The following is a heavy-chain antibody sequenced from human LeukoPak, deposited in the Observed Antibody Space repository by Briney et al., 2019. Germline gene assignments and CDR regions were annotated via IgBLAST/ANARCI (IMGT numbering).Heavy chain of an antibody. CDR3: ARDTSSWYPDAFDI. CDR1: GGSFSGYY. V-gene: IGHV4-34*01. CDR2: INHSGST. D-gene: IGHD6-13*01. Sequence: SETLSLTCAVYGGSFSGYYWSWIRQPPGKGLEWIGEINHSGSTNYNPSLKSRVTMSVDTSKNQFSLKLSSVTAADTAVYYCARDTSSWYPDAFDIWGQGTMVTVSS. J-gene: IGHJ3*02.